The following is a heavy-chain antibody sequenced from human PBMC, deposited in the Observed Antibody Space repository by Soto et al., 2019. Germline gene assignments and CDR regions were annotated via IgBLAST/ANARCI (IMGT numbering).Heavy chain of an antibody. V-gene: IGHV4-34*01. CDR1: GGSISSYY. J-gene: IGHJ4*02. CDR3: ARGRSWYALDY. CDR2: INHSGST. Sequence: SETLSLTCTVSGGSISSYYWSWIRQPPGKGLEWIGEINHSGSTNYNPSLKSRVTISVDTSKNQFSLKLSSVTAADAAVYYCARGRSWYALDYWGQGTLVTVSS. D-gene: IGHD2-2*01.